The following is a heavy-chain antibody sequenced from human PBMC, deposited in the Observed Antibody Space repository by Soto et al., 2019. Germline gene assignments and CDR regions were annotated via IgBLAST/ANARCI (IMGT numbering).Heavy chain of an antibody. CDR1: GYSFTSYW. CDR2: IDPSDSYT. V-gene: IGHV5-10-1*01. CDR3: ARLGGYSSSWFFIDL. D-gene: IGHD6-13*01. Sequence: PGESLKISCKGSGYSFTSYWISWVRQMPGKGLEWMGRIDPSDSYTNYSPSFQGHVTISADKSTSTAYLQWSSLKASDTAMYYCARLGGYSSSWFFIDLWGQGTLVTVSS. J-gene: IGHJ4*01.